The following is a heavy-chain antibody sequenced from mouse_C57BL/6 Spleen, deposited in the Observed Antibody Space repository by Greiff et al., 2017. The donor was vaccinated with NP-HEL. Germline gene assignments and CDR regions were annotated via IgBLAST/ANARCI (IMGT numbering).Heavy chain of an antibody. D-gene: IGHD1-1*01. CDR2: ISSGGSYT. V-gene: IGHV5-6*01. J-gene: IGHJ4*01. CDR3: ARHDYGSPYYYAMDY. Sequence: EVQLVESGGDLVKPGGSLKLSCAASGFTFSSYGMSWVRQTPDKRLEWVATISSGGSYTYYPDSVKGRFTISRDNAKNTLYLQMSSLKSEDTAMYYCARHDYGSPYYYAMDYWGQGTSVTVSS. CDR1: GFTFSSYG.